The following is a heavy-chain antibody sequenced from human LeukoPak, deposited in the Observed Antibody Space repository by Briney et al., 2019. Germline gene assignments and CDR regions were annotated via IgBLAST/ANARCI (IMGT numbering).Heavy chain of an antibody. D-gene: IGHD3-3*02. V-gene: IGHV4-34*01. CDR3: ARDPSTRKYFQY. Sequence: SETLSLTCAVYGGSFSGYYWSWIRQPPGKGLEWIGEINHSGSTNYNPSLKSRVTISVDTSKNQFSLKLSSVTAADTAVYYCARDPSTRKYFQYWGQGTLVTVSS. CDR1: GGSFSGYY. CDR2: INHSGST. J-gene: IGHJ1*01.